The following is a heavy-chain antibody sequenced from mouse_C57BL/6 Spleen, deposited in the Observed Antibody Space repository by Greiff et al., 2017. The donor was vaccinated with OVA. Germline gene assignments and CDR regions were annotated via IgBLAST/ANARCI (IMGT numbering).Heavy chain of an antibody. J-gene: IGHJ1*03. CDR2: IWRGGST. V-gene: IGHV2-5*01. D-gene: IGHD1-1*01. Sequence: VKLMESGPGLVQPSQSLSITCTVSGFSLTSYGVHWVRQSPGKGLEWLGVIWRGGSTDYNAAFMSRLSITKDNSKSQVFFKMNSLQADDTAIYYGAKGVITTVVAHWYFDVWGTGTTVTVSS. CDR3: AKGVITTVVAHWYFDV. CDR1: GFSLTSYG.